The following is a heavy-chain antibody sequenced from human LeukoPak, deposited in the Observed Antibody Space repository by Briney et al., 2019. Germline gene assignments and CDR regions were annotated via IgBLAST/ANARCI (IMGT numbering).Heavy chain of an antibody. CDR1: GFTFSNYA. D-gene: IGHD1-26*01. J-gene: IGHJ6*03. V-gene: IGHV3-30*04. CDR3: ARDPYSGTYGDTYYYYMDV. Sequence: PGGSLRLSCAASGFTFSNYAMHWVRQAPGKGLEWVTLISYDGSNKYYADSVRGRFTISRDNSKNTLYLQMNSLRAEDTAVYYCARDPYSGTYGDTYYYYMDVWGKGTTVTISS. CDR2: ISYDGSNK.